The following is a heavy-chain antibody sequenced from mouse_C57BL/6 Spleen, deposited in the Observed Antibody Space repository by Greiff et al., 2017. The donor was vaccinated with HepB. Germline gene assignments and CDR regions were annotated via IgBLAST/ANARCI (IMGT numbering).Heavy chain of an antibody. J-gene: IGHJ1*03. V-gene: IGHV3-6*01. Sequence: VQLKESGPGLVKPSQSLSLTCSVTGYSITSGYYWNWIRQFPGNKLEWMGYISYDGSNNYNPSLKNRISITRDTSKNQFFLKLNSVTTEDTATYYCANYYGSSFPWYFDVWGTGTTVTVSS. CDR3: ANYYGSSFPWYFDV. CDR2: ISYDGSN. CDR1: GYSITSGYY. D-gene: IGHD1-1*01.